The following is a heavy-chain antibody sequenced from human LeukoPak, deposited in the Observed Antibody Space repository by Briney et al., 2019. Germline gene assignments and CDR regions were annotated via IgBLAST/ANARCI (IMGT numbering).Heavy chain of an antibody. D-gene: IGHD3-22*01. J-gene: IGHJ4*02. CDR2: IIPIFGTA. Sequence: ASVKVSCTASGGTFSSYAISWVRQAPGQGLEWMGGIIPIFGTANYAQKFQGRVTITADESTSTAYMELSSLRSEDTAVYYCARAPLTYYYDSSGYPCHYWGQGTLVTVSS. CDR3: ARAPLTYYYDSSGYPCHY. V-gene: IGHV1-69*13. CDR1: GGTFSSYA.